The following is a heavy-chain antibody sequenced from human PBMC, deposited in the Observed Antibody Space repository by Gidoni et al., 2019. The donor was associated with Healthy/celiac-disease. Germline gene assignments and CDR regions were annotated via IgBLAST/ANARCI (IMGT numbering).Heavy chain of an antibody. D-gene: IGHD2-15*01. Sequence: QVQLQQWGAGLLKPSETLSLTCAVYGGSFSGYYWSWIRQPPGKGLEWIGEINHSGSTNYNPSLKSRVTISVDTSKNQFSLKLSSVTAADTAVYYCARGSPYGGNNRGYYYYMDVWGKGTTVTVSS. CDR2: INHSGST. V-gene: IGHV4-34*01. J-gene: IGHJ6*03. CDR3: ARGSPYGGNNRGYYYYMDV. CDR1: GGSFSGYY.